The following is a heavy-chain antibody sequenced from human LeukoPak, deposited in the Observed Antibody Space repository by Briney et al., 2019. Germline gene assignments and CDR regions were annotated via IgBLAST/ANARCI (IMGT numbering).Heavy chain of an antibody. CDR3: ARSNYDFSPFDY. CDR1: GGSISSYY. J-gene: IGHJ4*02. CDR2: IYYSGST. Sequence: SETLSLTCTVSGGSISSYYWSWIRQPPGKGLEWIGYIYYSGSTNYNPSLKSRVIMSVDTSKNQFSLKLSSVTAADTAVYYCARSNYDFSPFDYWGQRTQVTVSS. D-gene: IGHD3-3*01. V-gene: IGHV4-59*12.